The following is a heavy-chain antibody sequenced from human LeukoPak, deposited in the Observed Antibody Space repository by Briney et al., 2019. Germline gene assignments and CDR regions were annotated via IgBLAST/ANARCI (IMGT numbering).Heavy chain of an antibody. J-gene: IGHJ4*02. D-gene: IGHD7-27*01. CDR2: IYYSGST. V-gene: IGHV4-39*07. CDR3: ARLRGELGFDY. Sequence: SETLSLTCTVSGGSISSSSYYWGWIRQPPGKGLEWIGSIYYSGSTYYNPSLKSRVTISVDTSKNQFSLKLSSVTAADTAVYYCARLRGELGFDYWGQGTLVTVSS. CDR1: GGSISSSSYY.